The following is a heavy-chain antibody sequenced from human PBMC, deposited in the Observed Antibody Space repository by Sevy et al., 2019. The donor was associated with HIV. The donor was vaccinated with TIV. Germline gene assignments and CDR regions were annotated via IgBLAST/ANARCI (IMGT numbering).Heavy chain of an antibody. D-gene: IGHD2-2*01. V-gene: IGHV4-34*01. CDR2: INHSGST. J-gene: IGHJ5*02. Sequence: SETLSLTCAVYGGSFSGYYWNWIRQSPGKGLEWIGEINHSGSTHYNPSLKSRVTISVDTSKNQFSLRLNSVTAADTAVYYCARAPPVVVVPGAPSWFEPWGQGTLVTVSS. CDR3: ARAPPVVVVPGAPSWFEP. CDR1: GGSFSGYY.